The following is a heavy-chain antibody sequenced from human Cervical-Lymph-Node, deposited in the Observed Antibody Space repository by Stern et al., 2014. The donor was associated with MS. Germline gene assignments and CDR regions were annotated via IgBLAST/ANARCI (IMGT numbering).Heavy chain of an antibody. CDR2: ISNDGSSR. CDR3: ASRYDYGDYIY. D-gene: IGHD4-17*01. V-gene: IGHV3-30*03. J-gene: IGHJ4*02. CDR1: GFIFNYYG. Sequence: VQLVESGGGVVQPGRSLRLSCAASGFIFNYYGMHWVRQAPGKGLQGVAVISNDGSSRDYADSVKGRFTISRDNSKNTLFLQMNSLRVEDTGVYYCASRYDYGDYIYWGQGTLVTVSS.